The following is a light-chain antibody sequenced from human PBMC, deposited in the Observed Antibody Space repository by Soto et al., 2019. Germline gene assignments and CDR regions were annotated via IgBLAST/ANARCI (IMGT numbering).Light chain of an antibody. J-gene: IGLJ1*01. CDR3: ASWDDSLSGYV. V-gene: IGLV1-47*01. CDR2: KNN. CDR1: SSSIGTNY. Sequence: LTQPPSASGTPGQRVTISCSGSSSSIGTNYVYWYQQLPGTAPKLLIYKNNQRPSGVPDRFSGSKSGTSASLAISGLRSEDEADYHCASWDDSLSGYVFGTGTKLTVL.